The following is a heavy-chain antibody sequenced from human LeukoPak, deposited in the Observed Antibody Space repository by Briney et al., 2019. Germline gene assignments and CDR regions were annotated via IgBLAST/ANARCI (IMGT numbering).Heavy chain of an antibody. Sequence: GGSLRLSCAASGFTFSSYGIHWVRRAPGKGLEWVAFIRYDGSNSYYADSVKGRFTISRDNSKNTLYLQMNSLRAEDTAVYYCAKDPAYSSSLYFFDYWGQGALVTVSS. J-gene: IGHJ4*02. CDR3: AKDPAYSSSLYFFDY. V-gene: IGHV3-30*02. CDR2: IRYDGSNS. CDR1: GFTFSSYG. D-gene: IGHD6-13*01.